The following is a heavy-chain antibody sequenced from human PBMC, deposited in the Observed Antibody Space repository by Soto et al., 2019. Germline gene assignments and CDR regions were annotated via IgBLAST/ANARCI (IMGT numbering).Heavy chain of an antibody. J-gene: IGHJ4*02. Sequence: QVQLQESGPGLVKPSQTLSLTCTVSGDSIGTGGYYWDWIRQHPGKGPEWIGYIHYSGSTYYNPSLKSRLTISLDTSKNQFSLHLSSVTAADTAVYSCATNHDDISSRTSLLFDSWGQGTLVTVSS. V-gene: IGHV4-31*03. CDR1: GDSIGTGGYY. CDR2: IHYSGST. CDR3: ATNHDDISSRTSLLFDS. D-gene: IGHD2-2*01.